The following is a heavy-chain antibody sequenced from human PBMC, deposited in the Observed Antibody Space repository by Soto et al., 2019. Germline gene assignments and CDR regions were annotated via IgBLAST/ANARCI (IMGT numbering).Heavy chain of an antibody. CDR2: ISSSSSYI. J-gene: IGHJ5*02. CDR3: AFNKGGEVYNWNSARIGWFDP. V-gene: IGHV3-21*01. CDR1: GFTFSSYS. D-gene: IGHD1-7*01. Sequence: EVQLVESGGGLVKPGGSLRLSCAASGFTFSSYSMNWVRQAPGKGLEWVSSISSSSSYIYYADSVKGRFTISRDNAKNSLYLQMNSLRAEDTAVYYCAFNKGGEVYNWNSARIGWFDPWGQGTLVTVSS.